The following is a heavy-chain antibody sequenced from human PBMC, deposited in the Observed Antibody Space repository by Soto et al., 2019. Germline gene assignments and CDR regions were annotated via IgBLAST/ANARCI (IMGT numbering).Heavy chain of an antibody. V-gene: IGHV3-30*18. D-gene: IGHD1-1*01. CDR2: ISYDGSNK. J-gene: IGHJ3*02. Sequence: GGSLRLSCAASGFTFSSYGMHWVRQAPGKGLEWVPVISYDGSNKYYADSVKGRLTISRDNSKNTLYLQMNSLRAEDTAVYYCAKGFTGTYGPDAFDIWGQGTMVTVSS. CDR3: AKGFTGTYGPDAFDI. CDR1: GFTFSSYG.